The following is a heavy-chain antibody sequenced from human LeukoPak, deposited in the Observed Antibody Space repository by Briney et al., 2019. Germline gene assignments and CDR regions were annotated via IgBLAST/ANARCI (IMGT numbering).Heavy chain of an antibody. Sequence: GASVKVSCKASGYTFSDYYMHWVRQAPGQGLEWMGWINPNSGGTNYAQKFQGRVTMTRDTSISTAYMELSRLRSDDTAVYYCASEGIVATIGVDYWGQGTLVTVSS. J-gene: IGHJ4*02. CDR2: INPNSGGT. CDR3: ASEGIVATIGVDY. CDR1: GYTFSDYY. V-gene: IGHV1-2*02. D-gene: IGHD5-12*01.